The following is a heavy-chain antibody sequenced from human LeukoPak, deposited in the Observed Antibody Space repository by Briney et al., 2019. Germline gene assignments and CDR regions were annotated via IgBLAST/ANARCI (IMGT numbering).Heavy chain of an antibody. Sequence: SVKVSCKASGGTFSSYAISWVRQAPGQGLEWMGGIIPIFGTANYAQKFQGRVTITADKSTSTAYMELNSLRAEDTAVYYCAKADCSGGSCFTGVAFDIWGQGTMVTVSS. CDR1: GGTFSSYA. J-gene: IGHJ3*02. V-gene: IGHV1-69*06. CDR2: IIPIFGTA. CDR3: AKADCSGGSCFTGVAFDI. D-gene: IGHD2-15*01.